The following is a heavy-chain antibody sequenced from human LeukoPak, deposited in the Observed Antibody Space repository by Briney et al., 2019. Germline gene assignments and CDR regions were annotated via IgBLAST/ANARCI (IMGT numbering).Heavy chain of an antibody. CDR1: GFTFSSYG. Sequence: PGGSLRLSCAASGFTFSSYGMSWVRQAPGKGLEWVSAISRSGGTTYYADSVKGRFTISGDKSKNTLYLQVNSLRAEDTAVYYCAKDRGMFLVGYLDYWGQGTLVTVSS. J-gene: IGHJ4*02. CDR3: AKDRGMFLVGYLDY. D-gene: IGHD2-15*01. V-gene: IGHV3-23*01. CDR2: ISRSGGTT.